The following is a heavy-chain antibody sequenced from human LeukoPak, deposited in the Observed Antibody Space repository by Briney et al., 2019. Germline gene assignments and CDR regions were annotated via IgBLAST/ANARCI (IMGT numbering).Heavy chain of an antibody. CDR1: GFTFSSYS. CDR3: ARDFLWTTPYYYYYMDV. CDR2: ISSISSHI. D-gene: IGHD3/OR15-3a*01. J-gene: IGHJ6*03. V-gene: IGHV3-21*01. Sequence: MPGGSLRLSCAASGFTFSSYSMNWVRQAPGKGLEWVSSISSISSHIYYADSVKGRFTISRDNAKNSLYLQMNSLRAEDTAVYYCARDFLWTTPYYYYYMDVWGKGTTVTISS.